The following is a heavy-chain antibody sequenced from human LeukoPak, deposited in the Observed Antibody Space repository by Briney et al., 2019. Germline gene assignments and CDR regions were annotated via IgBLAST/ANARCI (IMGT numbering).Heavy chain of an antibody. CDR2: INPNRGGT. CDR1: GYTFTGYY. V-gene: IGHV1-2*02. CDR3: ARGRSSGWSFDY. D-gene: IGHD6-19*01. J-gene: IGHJ4*02. Sequence: GASVKVSCKASGYTFTGYYMHWVRQAPGQGLEWMGWINPNRGGTNYAQKFQGRVTMTRDASISTAYMELSRLRSDDTAVYYCARGRSSGWSFDYWGQGTLVTVSS.